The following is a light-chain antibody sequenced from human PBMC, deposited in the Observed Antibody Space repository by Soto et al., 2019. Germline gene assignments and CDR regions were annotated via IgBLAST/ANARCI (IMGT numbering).Light chain of an antibody. V-gene: IGLV1-40*01. J-gene: IGLJ1*01. CDR1: SSNIGAGYA. Sequence: QSVLTQPPSVSGAPGQRVTISCTGSSSNIGAGYAVHWYQQLPGTAPKLLLYGNSNRPSGVPDRFSGSKSGTSASLAITGLQAEDEADYYCQSYDSSLSSYVFGTGTKLTVL. CDR2: GNS. CDR3: QSYDSSLSSYV.